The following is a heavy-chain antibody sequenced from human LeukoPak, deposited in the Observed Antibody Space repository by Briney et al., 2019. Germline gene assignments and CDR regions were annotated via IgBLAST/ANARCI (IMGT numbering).Heavy chain of an antibody. CDR2: IYYSGST. Sequence: SETLSLTCTVSGGSISSSSYYWGWIRQPPGKGLEWIGSIYYSGSTHYNPSLKSRVTISIDTSKNQFSLKLSSVTAADTAVYYCAKLRVQNYGGNWGFDYWGQGTLVTVSS. J-gene: IGHJ4*02. CDR1: GGSISSSSYY. V-gene: IGHV4-39*01. D-gene: IGHD4-23*01. CDR3: AKLRVQNYGGNWGFDY.